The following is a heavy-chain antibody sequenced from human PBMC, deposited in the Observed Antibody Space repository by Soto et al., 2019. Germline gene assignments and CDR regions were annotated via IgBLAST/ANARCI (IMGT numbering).Heavy chain of an antibody. D-gene: IGHD3-22*01. CDR3: ARDPSHYYDSSGYYPYYYYGMDV. CDR1: GFTFSSYA. CDR2: ISYDGSNK. J-gene: IGHJ6*02. Sequence: QVQLVESGGGVVQPGRSLRLSCAASGFTFSSYAMHWVRQAPGKGLEWVAVISYDGSNKYYADSMKGRFTISRDNSKNTLYLQMNSLRAEDTAVYYCARDPSHYYDSSGYYPYYYYGMDVWGQGTTVTVSS. V-gene: IGHV3-30-3*01.